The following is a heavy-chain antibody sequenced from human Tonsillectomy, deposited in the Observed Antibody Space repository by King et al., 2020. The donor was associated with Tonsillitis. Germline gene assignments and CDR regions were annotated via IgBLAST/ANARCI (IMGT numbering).Heavy chain of an antibody. J-gene: IGHJ4*02. D-gene: IGHD3-10*01. Sequence: VQLVESDPGLVKPSETLSLTCTVSGDSISSCYWSWIRQPPGKGLEWIGYIYYSGTTNYNPSLKSRVTISLDTSKNQFSLKLSSVTAADTAVYYCAREAVRGAHHCDYWGQGTLVTVSS. V-gene: IGHV4-59*01. CDR2: IYYSGTT. CDR1: GDSISSCY. CDR3: AREAVRGAHHCDY.